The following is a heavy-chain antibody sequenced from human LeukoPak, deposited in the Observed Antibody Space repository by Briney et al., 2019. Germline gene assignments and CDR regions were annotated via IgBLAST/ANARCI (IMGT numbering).Heavy chain of an antibody. J-gene: IGHJ4*02. V-gene: IGHV3-7*01. CDR3: ARDDEITFGTVN. D-gene: IGHD3-16*01. Sequence: GGSLRLSCAASGFTFSNYLMTWVRQAPGKGLEWVANIKEDGSEKYYVDSVKGRFTISRDNAKKSLYLEMNSLRAEDTAVYYCARDDEITFGTVNWGQGTLVTVSS. CDR2: IKEDGSEK. CDR1: GFTFSNYL.